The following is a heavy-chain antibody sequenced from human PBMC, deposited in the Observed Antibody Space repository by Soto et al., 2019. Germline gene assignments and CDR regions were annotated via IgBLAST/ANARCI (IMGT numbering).Heavy chain of an antibody. CDR2: ISYDGSNK. Sequence: QVQLVESGGGVVQPGRSLRLSCAASGFTFSSYGMHWVRQAPGKGLEWVAVISYDGSNKYYADSVKGRFTISRDNSKNTLYLQMNSLRAEDTAVYYCAKDRPGEMATSGGMDVWGQGTTVTVSS. CDR1: GFTFSSYG. V-gene: IGHV3-30*18. J-gene: IGHJ6*02. D-gene: IGHD5-12*01. CDR3: AKDRPGEMATSGGMDV.